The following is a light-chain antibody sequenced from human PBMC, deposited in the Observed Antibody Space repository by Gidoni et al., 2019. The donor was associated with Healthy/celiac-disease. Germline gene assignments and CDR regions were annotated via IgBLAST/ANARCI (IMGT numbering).Light chain of an antibody. CDR3: QQRSNWPLMYT. Sequence: IVLTQSPATLSLSPGERATLSCRASQRVSSYLAWYQQKPGQAPRPLIYDASNRATGIPARCSGSVSGTDFTLTISSLEPGDFAVYYCQQRSNWPLMYTFXQXTKLEIK. V-gene: IGKV3-11*01. CDR2: DAS. J-gene: IGKJ2*01. CDR1: QRVSSY.